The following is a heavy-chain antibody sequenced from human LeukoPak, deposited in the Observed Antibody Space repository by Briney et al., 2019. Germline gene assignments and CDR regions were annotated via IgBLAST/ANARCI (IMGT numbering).Heavy chain of an antibody. J-gene: IGHJ5*02. CDR3: ARDVGVLYGSGSYSFDP. Sequence: GESLKISCQGSGYSFTSYWIGWVRQMPGKGLEWMGIIYPGDSDTRYSPSFQGQVTISADKSISTAYLVLDRLTSDDTAIYYCARDVGVLYGSGSYSFDPWGQGTLVTVSS. D-gene: IGHD3-10*01. CDR1: GYSFTSYW. V-gene: IGHV5-51*01. CDR2: IYPGDSDT.